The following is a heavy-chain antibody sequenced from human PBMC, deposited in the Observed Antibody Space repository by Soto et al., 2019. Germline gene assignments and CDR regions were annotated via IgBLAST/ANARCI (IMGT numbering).Heavy chain of an antibody. CDR3: ARDRYSGSYNALYYFDY. J-gene: IGHJ4*02. CDR1: GFTFSSYA. CDR2: ISYDGSNK. Sequence: QVQLVESGGGVVQPGRSLRLSCAASGFTFSSYAMHWVRQAPGKGLEWVAVISYDGSNKYYADSVKGRFTISRDNSKNTLYLQMNSLRAEDTAVYYCARDRYSGSYNALYYFDYWGQGTLVTVSS. D-gene: IGHD1-26*01. V-gene: IGHV3-30-3*01.